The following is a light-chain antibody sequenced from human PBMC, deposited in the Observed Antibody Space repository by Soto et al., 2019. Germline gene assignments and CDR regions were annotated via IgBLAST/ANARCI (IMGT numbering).Light chain of an antibody. Sequence: QSVLTQPPSASGTPGQRVTISCSGSYSTIGSKTLNWYQHLPGSAPKLLIYTSNQRPSGVPDRFSGSKSGTSASLTISGLQAEDEADYYCSSYTSSSTLVFGGGTKVTVL. J-gene: IGLJ2*01. CDR1: YSTIGSKT. CDR2: TSN. V-gene: IGLV1-44*01. CDR3: SSYTSSSTLV.